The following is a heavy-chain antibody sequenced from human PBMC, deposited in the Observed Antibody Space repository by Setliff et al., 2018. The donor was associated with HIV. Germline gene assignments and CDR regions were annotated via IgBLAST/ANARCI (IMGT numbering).Heavy chain of an antibody. Sequence: PGESLKISCKASGYTFTNYWVGWVRQMPGKGLEWMGIIRPADSDTRVNPSFQGHVTISADKSISTTYLQWSSLRASDTAMYYCARVFSAGWFDSWGQGTLVTVSS. CDR3: ARVFSAGWFDS. J-gene: IGHJ5*01. V-gene: IGHV5-51*01. CDR2: IRPADSDT. CDR1: GYTFTNYW. D-gene: IGHD6-13*01.